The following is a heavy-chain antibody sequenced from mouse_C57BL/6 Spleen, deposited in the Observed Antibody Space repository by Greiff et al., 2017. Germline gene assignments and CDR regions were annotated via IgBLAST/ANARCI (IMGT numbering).Heavy chain of an antibody. V-gene: IGHV1-64*01. D-gene: IGHD1-1*01. CDR2: IHPNSGST. J-gene: IGHJ1*03. Sequence: QVQLKQPGAELVKPGASVKLSCKASGYTFTSYWMHWVKQRPGQGLEWIGMIHPNSGSTNYNEKFKSKATLTVDKSSSTAYMQLSSLTSEDSAVYYCARRGSSLYWYFDVWGTGTTVTVSS. CDR1: GYTFTSYW. CDR3: ARRGSSLYWYFDV.